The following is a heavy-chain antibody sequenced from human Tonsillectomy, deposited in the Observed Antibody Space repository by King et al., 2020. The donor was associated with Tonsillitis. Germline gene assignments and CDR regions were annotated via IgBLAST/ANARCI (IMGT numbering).Heavy chain of an antibody. CDR3: ARASYDILTGYTTPRNYYYGMDV. CDR2: IIRIFGRV. Sequence: QLVQSGAEVKKPGSSVKVSCKASGGTLSSSDISWVRQAPGQGLEWMGGIIRIFGRVNYAQKFQGRVTITADESTSTAYMELSNLRSEDTAVYYCARASYDILTGYTTPRNYYYGMDVWGQGTTVTVSS. V-gene: IGHV1-69*12. D-gene: IGHD3-9*01. CDR1: GGTLSSSD. J-gene: IGHJ6*02.